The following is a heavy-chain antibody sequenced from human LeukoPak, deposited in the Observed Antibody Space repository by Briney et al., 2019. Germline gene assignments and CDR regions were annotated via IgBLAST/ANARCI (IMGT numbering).Heavy chain of an antibody. Sequence: ASVKVSCKASGGTFSSYAISWVRQAPGQGLEWMGRIIPILGIANYAQKFQGRVTITADKSTSTAYMELSSLRSEDTAVYYCARDRVQTYGLIHWGQGTLVTVPS. J-gene: IGHJ4*02. CDR3: ARDRVQTYGLIH. V-gene: IGHV1-69*04. CDR1: GGTFSSYA. D-gene: IGHD3-10*01. CDR2: IIPILGIA.